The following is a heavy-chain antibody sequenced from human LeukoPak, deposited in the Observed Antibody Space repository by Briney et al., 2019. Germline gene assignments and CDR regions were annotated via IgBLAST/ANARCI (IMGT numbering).Heavy chain of an antibody. CDR3: ARDLGELHNWFDP. CDR1: GFTFSSYA. CDR2: IWYDGSNN. J-gene: IGHJ5*02. V-gene: IGHV3-33*01. Sequence: GGSLRLSCAASGFTFSSYAMHWVRQAPSKGLEWVAVIWYDGSNNNYADSVKGRFTISRDNSKNTLYLQMNSLRAEDTAVYYCARDLGELHNWFDPWGQGTLVTVSS. D-gene: IGHD3-16*01.